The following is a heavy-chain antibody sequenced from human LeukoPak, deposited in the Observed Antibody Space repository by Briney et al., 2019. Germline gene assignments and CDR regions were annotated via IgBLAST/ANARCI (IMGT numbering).Heavy chain of an antibody. Sequence: GGSLRLSCVASGFSFTSAWMVWVRQAPGKGLEWVVRIKDNIDGVTTNLAAPVKGRFTISRDDSRSTVYLQMHSMRPGDTAVYYCTTDFSHFDLSSGYYSYWGLGTLVTVSS. J-gene: IGHJ4*02. V-gene: IGHV3-15*01. D-gene: IGHD3-3*01. CDR3: TTDFSHFDLSSGYYSY. CDR1: GFSFTSAW. CDR2: IKDNIDGVTT.